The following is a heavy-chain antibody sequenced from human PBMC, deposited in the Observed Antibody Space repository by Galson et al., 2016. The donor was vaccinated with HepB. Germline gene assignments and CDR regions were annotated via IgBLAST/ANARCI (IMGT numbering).Heavy chain of an antibody. Sequence: IRQSPSRGLEWLGRTYYRSKWHNDCALSVKSRISINADTSKNQISLQLNSVSPEDTAVYCCARVPLLFVDAVGYDAFDIWGQGTLVTVSS. J-gene: IGHJ3*02. D-gene: IGHD3/OR15-3a*01. CDR3: ARVPLLFVDAVGYDAFDI. CDR2: TYYRSKWHN. V-gene: IGHV6-1*01.